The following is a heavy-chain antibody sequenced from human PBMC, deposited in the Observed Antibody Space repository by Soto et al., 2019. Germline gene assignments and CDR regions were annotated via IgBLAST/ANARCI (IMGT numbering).Heavy chain of an antibody. V-gene: IGHV3-30*03. CDR1: GFTFSSYG. J-gene: IGHJ6*02. CDR2: ISYDGST. D-gene: IGHD6-13*01. Sequence: HPGGSLRLSCAASGFTFSSYGMHWVRQAPGKGLEWVAVISYDGSTYYADSVKGRFTISRDNSKNTLYLQMNSLRAEDTAVYYCARGYSTTWYGKYGMDVWGQGTTVTVSS. CDR3: ARGYSTTWYGKYGMDV.